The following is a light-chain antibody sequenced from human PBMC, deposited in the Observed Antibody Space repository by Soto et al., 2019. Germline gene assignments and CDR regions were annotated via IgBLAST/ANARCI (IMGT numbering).Light chain of an antibody. CDR2: YNSDSDK. Sequence: QTVVTQPPSSSASPGESARLTCTLPSDINGGRYNIYWYQQKPGSPPKYLLYYNSDSDKGQGSGVPSRFSGSKDASANTGILIISGLQSEDEADYYCMIWPSNALGGFGGGTKLTVL. CDR1: SDINGGRYN. J-gene: IGLJ2*01. V-gene: IGLV5-37*01. CDR3: MIWPSNALGG.